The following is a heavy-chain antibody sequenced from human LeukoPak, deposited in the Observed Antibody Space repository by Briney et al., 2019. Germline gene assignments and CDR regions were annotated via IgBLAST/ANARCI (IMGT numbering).Heavy chain of an antibody. CDR2: IYYSGST. CDR1: GGSISSSSYY. V-gene: IGHV4-39*07. D-gene: IGHD5-24*01. Sequence: PSETLSLTCTVSGGSISSSSYYWGWIRQPPGKGLEWFGSIYYSGSTYYNPSLKSRVTISVDTSKNQFSLKLSSVTAADTAVYYCARDREMATIRGGGAFDIWGQGTMVTVSS. CDR3: ARDREMATIRGGGAFDI. J-gene: IGHJ3*02.